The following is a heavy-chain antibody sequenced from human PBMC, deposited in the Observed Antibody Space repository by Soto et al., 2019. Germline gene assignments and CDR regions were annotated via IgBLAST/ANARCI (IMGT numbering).Heavy chain of an antibody. J-gene: IGHJ5*02. CDR2: VYHSWST. D-gene: IGHD1-1*01. Sequence: QVQLQESGPGLVKPSEILSLTCTVSGGSISSDYWNWIRQPPGKGLEWIGYVYHSWSTKYNPSLQSRFTSPVDKSKTQMSMKLSSVTAADPAVYYCARSGTSANGSVYDPWGQGTLVSVSS. CDR1: GGSISSDY. CDR3: ARSGTSANGSVYDP. V-gene: IGHV4-59*01.